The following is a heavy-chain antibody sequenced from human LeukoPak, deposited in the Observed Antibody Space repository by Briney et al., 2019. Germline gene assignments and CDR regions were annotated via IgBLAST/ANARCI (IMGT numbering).Heavy chain of an antibody. CDR1: GVSVSSGSYY. V-gene: IGHV4-61*01. J-gene: IGHJ4*02. CDR2: IYYSGST. CDR3: ARGGYYDSSGYYPLGY. D-gene: IGHD3-22*01. Sequence: PSETLSLTCTVSGVSVSSGSYYWSWIRQPPGKGLEWIGYIYYSGSTNYNPSLKSRVTISVDTSKNQFSLKLSSVTAADTAVYYCARGGYYDSSGYYPLGYWGQGTLVTVSS.